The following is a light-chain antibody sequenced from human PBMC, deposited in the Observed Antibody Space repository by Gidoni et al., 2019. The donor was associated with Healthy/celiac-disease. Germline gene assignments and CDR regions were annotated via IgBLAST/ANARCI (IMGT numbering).Light chain of an antibody. CDR2: AAS. V-gene: IGKV1-39*01. CDR3: QQSYSTPRT. Sequence: DIQMTQSPSSLSASVGDRVTITCRASQSISSYLNWYQQKPGKAPKLLIYAASSLQSGVPSRFSGSGSGTDFTLTISRLQPEDFATDYCQQSYSTPRTFXXXTRLEIK. CDR1: QSISSY. J-gene: IGKJ5*01.